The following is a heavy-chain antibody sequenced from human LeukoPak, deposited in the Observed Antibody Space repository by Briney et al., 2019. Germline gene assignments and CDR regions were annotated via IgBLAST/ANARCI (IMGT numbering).Heavy chain of an antibody. CDR2: ISAYSGNT. CDR3: ARTADYYDDNWSDP. J-gene: IGHJ5*02. Sequence: ASVKVSCKASGYTFTSYGISWVRQAPGQGLEWMGWISAYSGNTSYAQKLQGRVTMTTDTSTSTAYMELRSLRSDDTAVYYCARTADYYDDNWSDPWAREPWSPSPQ. CDR1: GYTFTSYG. V-gene: IGHV1-18*01. D-gene: IGHD3-22*01.